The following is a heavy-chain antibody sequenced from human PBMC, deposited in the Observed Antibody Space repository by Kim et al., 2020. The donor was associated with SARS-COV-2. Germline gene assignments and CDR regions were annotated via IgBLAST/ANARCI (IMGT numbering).Heavy chain of an antibody. CDR3: AHSTLWFVELGVRPSY. D-gene: IGHD3-10*01. V-gene: IGHV2-5*02. J-gene: IGHJ4*02. Sequence: GPTLVKPTPTLTLTCTFSGFSISTSGVGVGWIRKPPGKALEWLALIYWDDDKGYSPTLKSRLTITKDTSKNQVDLTMTNIEPVDTATYYCAHSTLWFVELGVRPSYWGKRTLVTVS. CDR1: GFSISTSGVG. CDR2: IYWDDDK.